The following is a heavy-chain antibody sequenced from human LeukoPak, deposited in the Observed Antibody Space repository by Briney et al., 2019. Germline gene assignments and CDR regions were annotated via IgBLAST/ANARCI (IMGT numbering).Heavy chain of an antibody. J-gene: IGHJ6*03. Sequence: GGSLRLSCAASGFTFNTYAMSWVRQAPGKGLEWVSGISGSGSSTYYADSVKGRFTISRDNSKNTLYLQMNSLRAEDTAVYYCAREGGTEWEPTGNMDVWGKGTTVTVSS. CDR1: GFTFNTYA. V-gene: IGHV3-23*01. D-gene: IGHD1-26*01. CDR2: ISGSGSST. CDR3: AREGGTEWEPTGNMDV.